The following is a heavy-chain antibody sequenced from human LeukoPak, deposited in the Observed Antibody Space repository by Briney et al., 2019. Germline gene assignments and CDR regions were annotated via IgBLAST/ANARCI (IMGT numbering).Heavy chain of an antibody. V-gene: IGHV3-23*01. Sequence: GGSLRLSCAASGCTFSSYAMSWVRQAPGKGLEWVSAISGSGGSTYYADSVKGRFTISRDNSKNTLYLQMNSLRAEDTAVYYCAKGSGGSLYYFDYWGQGTLVTVSS. CDR1: GCTFSSYA. J-gene: IGHJ4*02. CDR2: ISGSGGST. CDR3: AKGSGGSLYYFDY. D-gene: IGHD1-26*01.